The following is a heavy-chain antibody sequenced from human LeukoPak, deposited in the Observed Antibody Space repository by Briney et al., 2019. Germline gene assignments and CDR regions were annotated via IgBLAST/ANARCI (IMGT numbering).Heavy chain of an antibody. V-gene: IGHV1-69*02. CDR2: IIPILGIA. CDR1: GGTFSSYT. J-gene: IGHJ4*02. CDR3: ASMAGPTLRY. D-gene: IGHD1-14*01. Sequence: GGSVKVSCKASGGTFSSYTISWVRQAPGQGLGWMGRIIPILGIANYAQKFQGRVTITADKSTSTAYMELSSLRSEDTAVYYCASMAGPTLRYWGQGTLVTVSS.